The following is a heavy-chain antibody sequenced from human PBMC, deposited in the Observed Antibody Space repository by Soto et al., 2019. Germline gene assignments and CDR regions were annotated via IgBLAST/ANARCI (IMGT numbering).Heavy chain of an antibody. Sequence: QVQLVESGGGLVKPGGSLRLSCAASGFTFSEYFMSWIRQAPGKGLEWVSYISSSGSTIYYADSVKGRFTISRDNAKNSLYLQMNSLRAEDTAVYYCARDPRGARYYAEYFQHWGQGTLVTVSS. V-gene: IGHV3-11*01. CDR3: ARDPRGARYYAEYFQH. J-gene: IGHJ1*01. CDR1: GFTFSEYF. CDR2: ISSSGSTI. D-gene: IGHD1-26*01.